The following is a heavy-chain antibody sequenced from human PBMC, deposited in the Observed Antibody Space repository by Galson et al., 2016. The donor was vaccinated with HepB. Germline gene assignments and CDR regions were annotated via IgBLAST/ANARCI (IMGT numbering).Heavy chain of an antibody. CDR3: SRRLDDYLWGTYPHVSDYYMCV. CDR1: GGSISSGDYY. CDR2: TYYSAST. J-gene: IGHJ6*03. V-gene: IGHV4-31*03. Sequence: TLSLTCTVSGGSISSGDYYWSWIRQHPGKGLEWIGYTYYSASTYYNPSLKSRVTISVDTSKNQFSLKLSSVTAADTAVYYCSRRLDDYLWGTYPHVSDYYMCVWGKGTTVTVSS. D-gene: IGHD3-16*01.